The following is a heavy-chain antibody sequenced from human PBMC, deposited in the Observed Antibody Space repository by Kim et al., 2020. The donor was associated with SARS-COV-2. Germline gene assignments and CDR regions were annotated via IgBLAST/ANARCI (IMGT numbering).Heavy chain of an antibody. V-gene: IGHV4-59*13. Sequence: SETLSLTCTVSGGSISSYYWSWIRQPPGKGLEWIGYIYYSGSTNYNPSLKSRVTISVDTSKNQFSLKLSSVTAADTAVYYCAGTYTYYDLGWFDPWGQGTLVTVSS. CDR1: GGSISSYY. CDR3: AGTYTYYDLGWFDP. D-gene: IGHD3-3*01. CDR2: IYYSGST. J-gene: IGHJ5*02.